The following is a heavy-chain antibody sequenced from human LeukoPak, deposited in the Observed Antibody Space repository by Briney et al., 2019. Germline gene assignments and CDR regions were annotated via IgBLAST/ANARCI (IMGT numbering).Heavy chain of an antibody. CDR1: GGSFSGYY. D-gene: IGHD5-18*01. CDR3: ANSNGYGLIDI. J-gene: IGHJ3*02. Sequence: PSETLSLTCAVYGGSFSGYYWSWIRQPPGKGLEWIGEINHSGSTNYNPSLKSRVTISVDTSRNQFSLKLNSVTAADTAVYYCANSNGYGLIDIWGQGTMVTVSS. CDR2: INHSGST. V-gene: IGHV4-34*01.